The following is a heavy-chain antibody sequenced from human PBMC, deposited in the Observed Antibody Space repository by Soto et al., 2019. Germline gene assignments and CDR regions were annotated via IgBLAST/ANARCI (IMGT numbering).Heavy chain of an antibody. V-gene: IGHV3-53*01. CDR2: IYSGGYT. J-gene: IGHJ4*02. Sequence: EVQLVESGGGLIQPGGSLRLSCAVSGFTVSNNYMSWVRQAPGKGLEGVSVIYSGGYTAYGDSVKGRFTISRDNSKNTLYLKFNSRGATGAAVYYGAALPGGGGYWGQGTLVTVSS. D-gene: IGHD3-10*01. CDR1: GFTVSNNY. CDR3: AALPGGGGY.